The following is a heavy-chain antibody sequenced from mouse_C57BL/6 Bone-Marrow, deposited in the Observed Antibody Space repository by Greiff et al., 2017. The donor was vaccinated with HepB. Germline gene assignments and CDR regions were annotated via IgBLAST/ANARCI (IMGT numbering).Heavy chain of an antibody. J-gene: IGHJ4*01. V-gene: IGHV5-4*03. CDR2: ISDGGSYT. CDR3: ARSFYDSSHGGAMDY. Sequence: DVMLVESGGGLVKPGGSLKLSCAASGFTFSSYAMSWVRQTPEKRLEWVATISDGGSYTYYPDNVKGRFTISRDNAKNNLYLQMIHLKSEDTAVYYCARSFYDSSHGGAMDYWGQGTSVTVSS. D-gene: IGHD1-1*01. CDR1: GFTFSSYA.